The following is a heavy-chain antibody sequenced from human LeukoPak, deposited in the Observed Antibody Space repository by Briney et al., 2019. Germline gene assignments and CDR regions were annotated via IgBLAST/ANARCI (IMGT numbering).Heavy chain of an antibody. J-gene: IGHJ6*02. Sequence: PSETLSLTCTVSGASISNYYWSWIRQFPGKGLEWIGYIYYSGSTNYNPSLKSRVTISIDTSKSQFSLKLSSVTAADTAVYYCARAGYSTGWSGGRYYSYGLDVWGQGTTITVSS. V-gene: IGHV4-59*01. D-gene: IGHD6-19*01. CDR3: ARAGYSTGWSGGRYYSYGLDV. CDR1: GASISNYY. CDR2: IYYSGST.